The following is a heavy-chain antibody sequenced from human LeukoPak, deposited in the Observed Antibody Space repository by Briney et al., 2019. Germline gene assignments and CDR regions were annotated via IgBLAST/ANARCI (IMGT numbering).Heavy chain of an antibody. CDR2: ISYDGSNK. J-gene: IGHJ4*02. D-gene: IGHD3-22*01. Sequence: PGGSLRLSCAASGFTFSSYAMHWVRQAPGKGLEWVAVISYDGSNKYYADSVKGRFTISRDNSKNTLYLQMNSLRAEDTAVYYCASDDYYDSSGSFDYWGQGTLVTVSS. CDR1: GFTFSSYA. V-gene: IGHV3-30*04. CDR3: ASDDYYDSSGSFDY.